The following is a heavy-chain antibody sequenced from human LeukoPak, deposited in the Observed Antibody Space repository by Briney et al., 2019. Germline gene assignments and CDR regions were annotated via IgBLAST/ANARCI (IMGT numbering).Heavy chain of an antibody. J-gene: IGHJ4*02. Sequence: PGGSLRLSCAASGFTFSSYFWMHWVRQAPGKGLVWVSRIKSDGSSSTYADSLKGRFTISRDSAKNSLYLQMNTLRAEDTAVYYCVRDLDLGGYSSFEYWGQGTLHSVSS. CDR2: IKSDGSSS. CDR1: GFTFSSYFW. D-gene: IGHD4-23*01. V-gene: IGHV3-74*01. CDR3: VRDLDLGGYSSFEY.